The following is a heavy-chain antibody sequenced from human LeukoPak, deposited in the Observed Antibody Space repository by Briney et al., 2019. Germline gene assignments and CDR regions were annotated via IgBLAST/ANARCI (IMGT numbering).Heavy chain of an antibody. J-gene: IGHJ4*02. V-gene: IGHV3-30*02. CDR2: IRYDGSNK. CDR3: AKDIGSYYDY. Sequence: GGSLRLSCAASGFAFSSYGMHWVRQAPGKGLEWVAFIRYDGSNKYYVGSVKGRFTISRDNSKNTLYLQMNSLRAEDTAVYYCAKDIGSYYDYWGQGILVTVSS. CDR1: GFAFSSYG. D-gene: IGHD3-10*01.